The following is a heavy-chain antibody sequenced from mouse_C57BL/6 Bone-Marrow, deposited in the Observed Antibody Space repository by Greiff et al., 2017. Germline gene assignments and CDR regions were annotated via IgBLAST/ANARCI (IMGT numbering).Heavy chain of an antibody. V-gene: IGHV5-4*01. Sequence: EVHLVESGGGLVKPGGSLKLSCAASGFTFSSYAMSWVRQTPEKRLEWVATISDGGSYTYYPDNVKGRFTISRDNAKNNLYLQMSHLKSEDTAMYYCAREKNYGNWNWGQGTLVTVSA. CDR1: GFTFSSYA. J-gene: IGHJ3*01. CDR2: ISDGGSYT. CDR3: AREKNYGNWN. D-gene: IGHD2-1*01.